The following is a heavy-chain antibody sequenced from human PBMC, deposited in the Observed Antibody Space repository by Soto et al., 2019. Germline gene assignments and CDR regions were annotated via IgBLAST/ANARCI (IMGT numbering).Heavy chain of an antibody. CDR3: AKVRGSSGSYYFDF. J-gene: IGHJ4*02. Sequence: SETLSLTCTVSGGSISSFYWSWIRQSPGKGLEWMAYISNAGNRNFNPSLQGRVTISMDTSKNQFSLRLNSVTAADTAVYYCAKVRGSSGSYYFDFWGLGTLVTVSS. D-gene: IGHD1-26*01. CDR2: ISNAGNR. V-gene: IGHV4-59*01. CDR1: GGSISSFY.